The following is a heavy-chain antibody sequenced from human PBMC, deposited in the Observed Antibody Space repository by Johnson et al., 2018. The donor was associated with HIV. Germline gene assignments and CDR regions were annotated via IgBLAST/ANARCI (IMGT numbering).Heavy chain of an antibody. D-gene: IGHD5-24*01. Sequence: QVQLVESGGGLVQPGRSLRLSCAASGFTFSSYAMHWVRQAPGKGLEWVAVISYDGSNKYYADSVKGRFTISRDNSKNTLYLQMNSLRAEDTAVYYCALRDGYNYELDPVRHFDIWGQGTMVTVSS. J-gene: IGHJ3*02. V-gene: IGHV3-30-3*01. CDR1: GFTFSSYA. CDR2: ISYDGSNK. CDR3: ALRDGYNYELDPVRHFDI.